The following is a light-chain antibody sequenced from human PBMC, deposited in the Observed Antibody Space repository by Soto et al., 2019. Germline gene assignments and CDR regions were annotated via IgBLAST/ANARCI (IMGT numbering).Light chain of an antibody. Sequence: EIVMTQSPATLSVSPGERATLSCRASQSVSSNLAWYQQKPGQAPRLLIYGASTRATGIPARFSGSGSGTEFTLTISSLQSEDFAIYYCQQYSNCPQLTLRGGTKVDIK. CDR3: QQYSNCPQLT. CDR1: QSVSSN. J-gene: IGKJ4*01. CDR2: GAS. V-gene: IGKV3-15*01.